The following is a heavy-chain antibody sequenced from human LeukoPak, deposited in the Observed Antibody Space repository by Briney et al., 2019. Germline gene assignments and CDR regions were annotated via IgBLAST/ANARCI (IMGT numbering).Heavy chain of an antibody. J-gene: IGHJ3*02. D-gene: IGHD3-22*01. Sequence: GASVKVSCKASGGTFSSYAISWVRQAPGQGLEWMGGIIPIFGTANYAQKFQGRVTITADESTSTAYMELSSLRSEDTAVYYCATGSGYYPDDASDIWGQGTMVTVSS. CDR1: GGTFSSYA. CDR3: ATGSGYYPDDASDI. V-gene: IGHV1-69*13. CDR2: IIPIFGTA.